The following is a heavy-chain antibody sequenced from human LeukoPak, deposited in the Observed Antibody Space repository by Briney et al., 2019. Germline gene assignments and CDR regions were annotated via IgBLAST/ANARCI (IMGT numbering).Heavy chain of an antibody. J-gene: IGHJ4*02. D-gene: IGHD6-19*01. CDR3: ARDRTRTGYSSGWYHDY. Sequence: GASVKVCCKASGGTFSSYTISWLRQAPGQGLERMGWINPNSGGTNYAQKFQGRVTMTRDTSISTAYMELSRLRSDDTAVYYCARDRTRTGYSSGWYHDYWGQGTLVTVSS. CDR2: INPNSGGT. V-gene: IGHV1-2*02. CDR1: GGTFSSYT.